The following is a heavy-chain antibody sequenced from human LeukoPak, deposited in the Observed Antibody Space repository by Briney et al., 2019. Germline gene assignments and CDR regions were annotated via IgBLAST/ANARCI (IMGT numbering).Heavy chain of an antibody. CDR3: ASGGKYSYDRDYFDY. CDR2: ISSSSSYI. Sequence: GGSLRLSCAASGFTFSSYSMNWVRQAPGKGLEWVSSISSSSSYIYYADSVKGRFTISRDNAKNSLYLQMNGLRAEDTAVYYCASGGKYSYDRDYFDYWGQGTLVTVSS. CDR1: GFTFSSYS. J-gene: IGHJ4*02. V-gene: IGHV3-21*01. D-gene: IGHD5-18*01.